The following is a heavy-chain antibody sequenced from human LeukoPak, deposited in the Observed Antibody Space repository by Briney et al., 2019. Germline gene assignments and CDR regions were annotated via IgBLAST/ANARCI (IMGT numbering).Heavy chain of an antibody. V-gene: IGHV3-7*01. CDR2: IKQDGSEK. D-gene: IGHD5-18*01. CDR3: ASGYSYGLFDY. CDR1: GFTLSTFW. J-gene: IGHJ4*02. Sequence: PGGSLRLSCEASGFTLSTFWMSWVRQAPGKGLEWVANIKQDGSEKYYVDSVKGRFTISRDNAKNSLYLQMNSLRAEDTAVYYCASGYSYGLFDYWGQGTLVTVSS.